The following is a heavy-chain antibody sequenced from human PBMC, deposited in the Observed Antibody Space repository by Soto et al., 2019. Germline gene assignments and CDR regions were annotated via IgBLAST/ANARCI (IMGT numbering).Heavy chain of an antibody. CDR2: ISGSGGST. J-gene: IGHJ4*02. Sequence: EVQLLESGGGLVQPGGSLRLSCAASGFTFSSYAMSWVRQAPGKGLEWVSAISGSGGSTYYADSVKGRFTISRDNSKNTLYLKINSLRAEDTAVYYCANPYTAMVFFSGYGGQGTLVTVSS. D-gene: IGHD5-18*01. CDR3: ANPYTAMVFFSGY. CDR1: GFTFSSYA. V-gene: IGHV3-23*01.